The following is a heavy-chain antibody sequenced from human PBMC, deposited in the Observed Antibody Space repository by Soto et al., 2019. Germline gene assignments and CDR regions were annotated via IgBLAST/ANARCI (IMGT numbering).Heavy chain of an antibody. Sequence: PSETLSLTCAVSGGCISSSNWWSWVRQPPGKGLEWIGEIYHSGSTNYNPSLNSRVTISVDKSKNQFSLKLSSVTAADTAVYYCASAWPRDAFDIWGQGTMVTVSS. D-gene: IGHD5-12*01. J-gene: IGHJ3*02. CDR1: GGCISSSNW. V-gene: IGHV4-4*02. CDR3: ASAWPRDAFDI. CDR2: IYHSGST.